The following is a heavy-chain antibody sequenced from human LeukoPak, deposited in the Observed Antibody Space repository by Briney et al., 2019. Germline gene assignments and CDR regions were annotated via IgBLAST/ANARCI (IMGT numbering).Heavy chain of an antibody. D-gene: IGHD3-10*01. CDR3: AKDTYYYGSGSPLWDY. CDR1: GFTFSSYG. CDR2: ISGSGGST. V-gene: IGHV3-23*01. J-gene: IGHJ4*02. Sequence: GGSLRLSCAASGFTFSSYGMHWVRQAPGKGLEWVSAISGSGGSTYYADSVKGRFTISRDNSKNTLYLQMNSLRAEDTAVYYCAKDTYYYGSGSPLWDYWGQGTLVTVSS.